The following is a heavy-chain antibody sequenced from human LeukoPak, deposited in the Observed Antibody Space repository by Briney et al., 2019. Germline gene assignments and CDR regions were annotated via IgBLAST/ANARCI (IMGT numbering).Heavy chain of an antibody. CDR1: GYSISSGYY. Sequence: SETLSLTCTVSGYSISSGYYWGWIRQPPGKGLEWIGSIYHSGSTYYNPSLKSRVTISVDTSKNQFSLKLSSVTAADTAVYYCARDPAARPNGLDYWGQGTLVTVSS. J-gene: IGHJ4*02. V-gene: IGHV4-38-2*02. D-gene: IGHD6-6*01. CDR3: ARDPAARPNGLDY. CDR2: IYHSGST.